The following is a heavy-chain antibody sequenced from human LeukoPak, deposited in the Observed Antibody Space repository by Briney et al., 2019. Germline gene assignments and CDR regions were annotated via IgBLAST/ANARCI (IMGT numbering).Heavy chain of an antibody. CDR1: GFIFNDYY. V-gene: IGHV3-11*01. Sequence: PGGSLRLSCAASGFIFNDYYMGWIRQAPGKGLEWVSSISRGGNSIYYADSVRGRFTISRDNARNSLFLQMNSLRAEDTALYYCARDQYLDYRGQGTLVTVSS. J-gene: IGHJ4*02. CDR3: ARDQYLDY. CDR2: ISRGGNSI.